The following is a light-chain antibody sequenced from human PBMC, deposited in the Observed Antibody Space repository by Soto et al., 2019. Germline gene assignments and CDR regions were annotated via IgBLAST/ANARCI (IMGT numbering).Light chain of an antibody. V-gene: IGKV3-20*01. Sequence: EIVLTQSPGTLSLSPGERATLSCRASQSVSSSYLAWYQPKPGQAPRLLIYGASSRATGIPDRFSGSGSGTDFTLTISGLEPDAFAVYSCHQYGSSPTFGQGTKVDIK. CDR3: HQYGSSPT. J-gene: IGKJ1*01. CDR1: QSVSSSY. CDR2: GAS.